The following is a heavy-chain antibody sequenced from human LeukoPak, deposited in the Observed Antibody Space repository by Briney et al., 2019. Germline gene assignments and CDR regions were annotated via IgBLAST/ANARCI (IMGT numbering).Heavy chain of an antibody. D-gene: IGHD6-13*01. V-gene: IGHV3-21*01. CDR3: ARGGAAAGTAVDY. CDR1: GFTFSSYS. CDR2: ISSSSSYI. J-gene: IGHJ4*02. Sequence: GGSLRLSCAASGFTFSSYSMNWVRQAPGKGLEWVSPISSSSSYIYYADSVKGRFTISRDNAKNSLYLQMNSLRAEDTAVYYCARGGAAAGTAVDYWGQGTLVTVSS.